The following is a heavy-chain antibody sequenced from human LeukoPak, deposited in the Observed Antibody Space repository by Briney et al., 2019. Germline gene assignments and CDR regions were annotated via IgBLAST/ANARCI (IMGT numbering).Heavy chain of an antibody. CDR3: ATYSSSPGWFDP. Sequence: RPSETLSLTCTVSGGSISSSSYYWAWIRQPPGKGLEWIGTIHYTGTTYYTPSLKSRVTISVDTSKNQFSLKLTSVTAADTAVYYCATYSSSPGWFDPWGQGTLVTVSS. D-gene: IGHD3-22*01. J-gene: IGHJ5*02. CDR1: GGSISSSSYY. CDR2: IHYTGTT. V-gene: IGHV4-39*01.